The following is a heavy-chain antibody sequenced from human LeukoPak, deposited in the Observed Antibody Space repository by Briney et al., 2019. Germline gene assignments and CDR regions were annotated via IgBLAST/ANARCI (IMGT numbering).Heavy chain of an antibody. D-gene: IGHD3-22*01. J-gene: IGHJ4*02. V-gene: IGHV3-30*18. Sequence: GGSLRLSCAASKFTFSTYDMHWVRQAPGKGLEWVAVISYDGSSKYYADSVKGRFTISRDNSKNTLYVQMNSLRTEDTAIYYCAKGPGSSGYYSLDYWGQGTLVTVSS. CDR2: ISYDGSSK. CDR1: KFTFSTYD. CDR3: AKGPGSSGYYSLDY.